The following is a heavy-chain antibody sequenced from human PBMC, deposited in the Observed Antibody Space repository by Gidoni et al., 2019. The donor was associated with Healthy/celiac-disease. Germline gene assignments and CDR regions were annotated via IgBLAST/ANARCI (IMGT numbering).Heavy chain of an antibody. D-gene: IGHD5-18*01. CDR2: INHSGST. V-gene: IGHV4-34*01. Sequence: QVQLQQWGAGLLKPSETLSLTCAVYGGSFRGYYWSWIRQPPGKGLEWIGEINHSGSTNSNPSLKSRVTISIDTSKNQFSLKLSSVTAADTAVYYCARGSKRWLQPKENAFDIWGQGTMVTVSS. J-gene: IGHJ3*02. CDR1: GGSFRGYY. CDR3: ARGSKRWLQPKENAFDI.